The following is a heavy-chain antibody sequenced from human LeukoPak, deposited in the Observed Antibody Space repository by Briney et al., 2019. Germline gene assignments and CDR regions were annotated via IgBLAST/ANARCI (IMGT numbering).Heavy chain of an antibody. CDR3: ARDWSGYYPNWFDP. D-gene: IGHD3-3*01. CDR1: GDTFTSYA. J-gene: IGHJ5*02. Sequence: ASVKVSCKASGDTFTSYAMHWVRQAPGQRLEWMGWINAGNGNTKYSQKFQGRVTITRDTSASTAYMELSSLRSEDTAVYYCARDWSGYYPNWFDPWGQGTLVTVSS. CDR2: INAGNGNT. V-gene: IGHV1-3*01.